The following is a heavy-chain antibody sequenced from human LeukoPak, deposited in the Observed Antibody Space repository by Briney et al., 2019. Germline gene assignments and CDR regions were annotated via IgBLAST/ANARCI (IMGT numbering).Heavy chain of an antibody. CDR2: ISDT. CDR1: GFTFNTYS. J-gene: IGHJ5*02. D-gene: IGHD3-10*01. Sequence: GGSLRLSCAASGFTFNTYSMNWVRQAPGKGLEWVSSISDTDSVEGRFTISRDNANNSLSLQMNSLRAEDTAVYYCASEFDRGRGFDHWGQGTRVTVSS. V-gene: IGHV3-21*01. CDR3: ASEFDRGRGFDH.